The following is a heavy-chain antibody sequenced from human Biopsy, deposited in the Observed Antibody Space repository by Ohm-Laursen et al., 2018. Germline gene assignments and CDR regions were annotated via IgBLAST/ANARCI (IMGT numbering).Heavy chain of an antibody. J-gene: IGHJ6*02. Sequence: SETLSLTCTVSGGSISSDYWSWIRQTPGKGLEWIGYIYYSGSTNYNPSLQSRVSISVDTSRNQVSLTLRSVTAADTAVYYCARDSGILHYGNFKYYHYYGMDVWGQGTKVTVSS. CDR2: IYYSGST. D-gene: IGHD4-11*01. CDR1: GGSISSDY. V-gene: IGHV4-59*01. CDR3: ARDSGILHYGNFKYYHYYGMDV.